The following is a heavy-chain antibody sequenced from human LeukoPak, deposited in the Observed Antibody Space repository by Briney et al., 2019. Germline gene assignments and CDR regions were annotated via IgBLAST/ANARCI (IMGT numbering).Heavy chain of an antibody. Sequence: SETLSLTCTVSGASISGSSYYWSWIRQPPGQGLEWIGTIHSSGNTYYNPSLKSRVTISVDTSKNQFSLKLSSVTAADTAYYMDVWGKRTTVTGSS. V-gene: IGHV4-39*03. CDR3: V. J-gene: IGHJ6*03. CDR2: IHSSGNT. CDR1: GASISGSSYY.